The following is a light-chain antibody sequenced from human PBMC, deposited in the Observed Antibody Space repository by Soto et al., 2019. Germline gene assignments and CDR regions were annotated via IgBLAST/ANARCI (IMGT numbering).Light chain of an antibody. Sequence: DIQMTQSPSSVSASVGDRVTITCRASQGISSWLAWFQQKPGEAPRLLIYAASTLDSGVPSRFSGSGSGSDFTLTISTLQPEDFATYYCQQGNSFPLTFGGGTKVEIK. CDR3: QQGNSFPLT. CDR2: AAS. J-gene: IGKJ4*01. V-gene: IGKV1-12*01. CDR1: QGISSW.